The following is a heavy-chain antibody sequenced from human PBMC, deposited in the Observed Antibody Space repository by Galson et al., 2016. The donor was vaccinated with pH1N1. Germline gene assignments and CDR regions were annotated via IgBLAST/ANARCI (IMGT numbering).Heavy chain of an antibody. D-gene: IGHD3-10*01. Sequence: SETLSLTCAVYGGSFSHYYWSWIRQSPGKGLEWIGEITHIGTTHYNASLKSRVSMSVDTSRNQFSLKLSSVTAADTAVYYWARLSLGGHTETYGMDVWGQGTTVIVSS. CDR1: GGSFSHYY. J-gene: IGHJ6*02. CDR2: ITHIGTT. V-gene: IGHV4-34*01. CDR3: ARLSLGGHTETYGMDV.